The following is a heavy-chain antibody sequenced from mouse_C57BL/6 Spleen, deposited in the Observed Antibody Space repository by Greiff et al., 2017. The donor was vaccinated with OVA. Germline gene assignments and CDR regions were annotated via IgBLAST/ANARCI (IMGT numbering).Heavy chain of an antibody. CDR1: GFTFSDYG. CDR3: ARRAGTGTWYFDV. V-gene: IGHV5-17*01. Sequence: VQLQQSGGGLVKPGGSLKLSCAASGFTFSDYGMNWVRQAPEKGLEWVAYISSGSSTIYYADTVKGRFTISRDNAKNTLFLQMTSLRSEDTAMYYCARRAGTGTWYFDVWGTGTTVTVSS. D-gene: IGHD4-1*01. J-gene: IGHJ1*03. CDR2: ISSGSSTI.